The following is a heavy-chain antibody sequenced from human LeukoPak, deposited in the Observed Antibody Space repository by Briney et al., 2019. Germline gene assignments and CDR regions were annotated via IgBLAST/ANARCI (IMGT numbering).Heavy chain of an antibody. CDR1: DDSISKNY. J-gene: IGHJ6*03. D-gene: IGHD4-23*01. CDR2: ISYNGIPRSMSDSDET. CDR3: ARGSLVRAPYYYFYMDV. V-gene: IGHV4-59*01. Sequence: PSETLSLTCTVSDDSISKNYWSWVRQAPGKGLEWIGYISYNGIPRSMSDSDETNYKTSLKSRVTISGDKSRNQFSLRLSAVTAADTAVYYCARGSLVRAPYYYFYMDVWGKGTTVIVSS.